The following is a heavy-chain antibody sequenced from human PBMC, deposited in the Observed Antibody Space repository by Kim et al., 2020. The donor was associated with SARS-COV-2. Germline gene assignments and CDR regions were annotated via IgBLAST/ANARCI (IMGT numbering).Heavy chain of an antibody. V-gene: IGHV3-23*01. Sequence: GGSLRLSCAASGFTFSSYAMSWVRQAPGKGLEWVSVISGSGGSTYYADSVKGRFTISRDNSKNTLYLQMNSLRAEDTAVYYCAKGDAIVRRQLWALDYWGQGTLVTVSS. D-gene: IGHD5-18*01. CDR3: AKGDAIVRRQLWALDY. CDR2: ISGSGGST. J-gene: IGHJ4*02. CDR1: GFTFSSYA.